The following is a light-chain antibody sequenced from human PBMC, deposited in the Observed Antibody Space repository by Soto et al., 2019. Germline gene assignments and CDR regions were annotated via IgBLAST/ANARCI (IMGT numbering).Light chain of an antibody. CDR1: SSDVGGYNY. Sequence: QSVLTQPASVSGSPGQSVTISCTGTSSDVGGYNYVSWYQQHPGKAPKLMIYGVSNRPSGLSNRFSASKSGITASLTISGLQAEDEADYYCSSYTSSLPLVFGGGTKLTVL. CDR2: GVS. CDR3: SSYTSSLPLV. V-gene: IGLV2-14*01. J-gene: IGLJ3*02.